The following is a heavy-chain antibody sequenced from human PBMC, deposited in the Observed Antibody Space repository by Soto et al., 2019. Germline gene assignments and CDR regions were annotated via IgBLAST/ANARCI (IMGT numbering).Heavy chain of an antibody. Sequence: GGSLRLSCAASGFQFSSYSVNWVRQAPGKGLEWVSYISSSSSTVYYADSVKGRFTMSRDNAKKSLYLQMNSLRAEDTAVYYCARVDSYWYFDLWGRGTLVTVSS. J-gene: IGHJ2*01. CDR1: GFQFSSYS. V-gene: IGHV3-48*01. D-gene: IGHD2-2*03. CDR3: ARVDSYWYFDL. CDR2: ISSSSSTV.